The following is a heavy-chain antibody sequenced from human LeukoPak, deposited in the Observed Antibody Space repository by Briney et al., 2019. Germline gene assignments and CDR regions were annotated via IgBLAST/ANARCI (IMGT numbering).Heavy chain of an antibody. V-gene: IGHV3-30*02. CDR2: MRSNGLYK. D-gene: IGHD5-18*01. J-gene: IGHJ4*02. Sequence: GGSLRLSCAASGFTFSSHGMHWVRQTPGKGLEWVAFMRSNGLYKNYADSVRGRFTISRDNSKNTLYLQMNSLRVEDTGVYYCAKVMEFNEWLMDSWGQGTLVTVSS. CDR1: GFTFSSHG. CDR3: AKVMEFNEWLMDS.